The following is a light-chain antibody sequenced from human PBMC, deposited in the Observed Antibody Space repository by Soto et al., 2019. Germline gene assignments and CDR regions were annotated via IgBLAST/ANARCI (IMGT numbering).Light chain of an antibody. J-gene: IGLJ2*01. CDR3: SSYVGYNNLV. V-gene: IGLV2-8*01. Sequence: QSALTQPPSASGSPGQSVTISCTGSSSDVGAYDYVSWYQQHPGKAPKLMVYAVTERPSGVPDRFSGSKSGNTASLTVSGLQADDEAHYYCSSYVGYNNLVFGGGTKLTVL. CDR2: AVT. CDR1: SSDVGAYDY.